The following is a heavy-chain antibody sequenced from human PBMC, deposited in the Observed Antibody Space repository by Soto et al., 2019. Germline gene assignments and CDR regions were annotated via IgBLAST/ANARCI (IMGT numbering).Heavy chain of an antibody. J-gene: IGHJ4*02. D-gene: IGHD2-15*01. CDR1: GFTFSSCA. V-gene: IGHV3-30-3*01. Sequence: VQLVESGGGVVQPGRSLRLSCAASGFTFSSCAMHWVRQAPGKGLEWVAVISYDGSNKYYADSVKGRFTISRDNSKNTLYLQMNSLRAEDTAVYYCARDCRGGSCYSPRFDYWGQGTLVTVSS. CDR2: ISYDGSNK. CDR3: ARDCRGGSCYSPRFDY.